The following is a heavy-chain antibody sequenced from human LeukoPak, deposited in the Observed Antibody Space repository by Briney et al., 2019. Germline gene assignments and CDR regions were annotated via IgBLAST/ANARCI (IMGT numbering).Heavy chain of an antibody. CDR2: ISYNGGDK. CDR1: GFAFSSYG. CDR3: AKDVALRAAAYYFDY. Sequence: GRSLRLSCAASGFAFSSYGMHWVRQAPGKGLEWVAVISYNGGDKKYADSVKGRFTISRDTSKNTVYLEMNSLRAKDTAVYYCAKDVALRAAAYYFDYWGQGTLVTVSS. D-gene: IGHD2-21*01. V-gene: IGHV3-30*18. J-gene: IGHJ4*02.